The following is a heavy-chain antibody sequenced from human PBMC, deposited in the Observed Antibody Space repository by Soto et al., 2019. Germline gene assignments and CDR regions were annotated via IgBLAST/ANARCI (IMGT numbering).Heavy chain of an antibody. CDR2: ISANDVGT. CDR1: GFTLRNYA. CDR3: AKAKNDYNWDNRPPFDY. Sequence: GGSLRLSCEASGFTLRNYAMTWVRQAPGKWLEWVSLISANDVGTYYAESVKTRFTISTDQSRNTVYLQMDSLRADDTAIYYCAKAKNDYNWDNRPPFDYWGQGXLVTVYS. D-gene: IGHD1-20*01. V-gene: IGHV3-23*01. J-gene: IGHJ4*02.